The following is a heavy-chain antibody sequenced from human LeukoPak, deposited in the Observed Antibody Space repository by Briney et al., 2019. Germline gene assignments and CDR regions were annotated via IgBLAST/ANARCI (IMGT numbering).Heavy chain of an antibody. CDR3: ARDDGYSYRKGVDRFDY. Sequence: ASVKVSCKASGYTFMSYGISWVRQAPGQGLEWMGWISAYDGNTNYVQKLQGRVTMTMDTSTSSAYMDLRSLRSDDTAVYYCARDDGYSYRKGVDRFDYWGQGTLVTVSS. CDR2: ISAYDGNT. D-gene: IGHD5-18*01. J-gene: IGHJ4*02. CDR1: GYTFMSYG. V-gene: IGHV1-18*01.